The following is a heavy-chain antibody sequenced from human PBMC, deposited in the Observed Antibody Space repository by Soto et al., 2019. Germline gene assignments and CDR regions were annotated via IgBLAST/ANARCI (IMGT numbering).Heavy chain of an antibody. CDR1: GFTFSTYG. CDR3: ARQEGDNYYFDY. Sequence: QVQLVESGGGVVQPGRSLRLSCAAPGFTFSTYGMHWVRQAPGKGLEWVAVISYDGSNKYYVDSVKGRFTISRDNSKNTLYLQMNSLRAEDTAVYYCARQEGDNYYFDYWGQGNLVTVSS. V-gene: IGHV3-30*03. CDR2: ISYDGSNK. J-gene: IGHJ4*02. D-gene: IGHD1-1*01.